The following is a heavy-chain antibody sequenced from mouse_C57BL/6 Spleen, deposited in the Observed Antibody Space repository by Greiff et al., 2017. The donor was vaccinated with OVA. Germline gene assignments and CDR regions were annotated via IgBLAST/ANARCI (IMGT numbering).Heavy chain of an antibody. D-gene: IGHD4-1*01. CDR1: GFTFSSYA. V-gene: IGHV5-9-1*02. CDR3: TRETGTDWFAY. CDR2: ISSGGGYN. Sequence: DVHLVESGEGLVKPGGSLKLSCAASGFTFSSYAMSWVRQTPEKRLEWVAYISSGGGYNYYAATLKSRFPISRDNARNTLLLQMSSLKAEDTAMYYCTRETGTDWFAYWGQGTLVTVSA. J-gene: IGHJ3*01.